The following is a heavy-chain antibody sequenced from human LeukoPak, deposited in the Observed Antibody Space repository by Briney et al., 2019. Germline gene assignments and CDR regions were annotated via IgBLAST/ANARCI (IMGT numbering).Heavy chain of an antibody. CDR1: GFTFGDYA. CDR3: TRVPNMITFGGVIVPRLHDGFDY. J-gene: IGHJ4*02. CDR2: IRRKAYGWTT. Sequence: GGSLRLSCTASGFTFGDYAMSWVRQAPGKGLEWVGFIRRKAYGWTTEYAAFVRGSFTISRDDYKSLAYLQMNSLKTEDTAVYYCTRVPNMITFGGVIVPRLHDGFDYWGQGTLVTVSS. D-gene: IGHD3-16*02. V-gene: IGHV3-49*04.